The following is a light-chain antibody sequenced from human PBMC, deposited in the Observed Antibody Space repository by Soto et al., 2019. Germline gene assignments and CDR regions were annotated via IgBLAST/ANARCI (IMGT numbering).Light chain of an antibody. CDR1: QGISSY. Sequence: IQLTQSPSSLSASVGDRVTITCRASQGISSYLAWYQQKPGRAPKLLIHAASILQSGVPSRFSGSGSETDFTLTINSLQPEDFATYYCQQLSGYPLTFGGGTKVDIK. V-gene: IGKV1-9*01. J-gene: IGKJ4*01. CDR2: AAS. CDR3: QQLSGYPLT.